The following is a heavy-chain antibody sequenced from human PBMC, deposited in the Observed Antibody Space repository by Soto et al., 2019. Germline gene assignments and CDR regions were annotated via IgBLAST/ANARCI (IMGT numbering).Heavy chain of an antibody. CDR1: GYTFTAYG. CDR2: INVFSGT. CDR3: ARELRYSSGWFGGLYYYYGMDV. D-gene: IGHD6-19*01. Sequence: GASVKVSCKTSGYTFTAYGVNWVRQAPGQGLEWMGWINVFSGTNYAQKFQGWVTMTRDTSISTAYMELSRLRSDDTAVYYCARELRYSSGWFGGLYYYYGMDVWGQGTTVTVSS. V-gene: IGHV1-2*04. J-gene: IGHJ6*02.